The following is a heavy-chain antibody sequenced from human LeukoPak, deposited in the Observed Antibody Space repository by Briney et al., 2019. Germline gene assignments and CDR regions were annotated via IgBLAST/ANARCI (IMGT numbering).Heavy chain of an antibody. D-gene: IGHD1-1*01. CDR2: MNPNSGNT. J-gene: IGHJ5*02. Sequence: ASVKVSCTASGFTFTSHDYNWVRQATGQGLEWMGWMNPNSGNTGYAQKFQGRVTMTRDTSITTVYMELSSLTSEDTAVYYCARGELERSPHNWFDPWGQGTLVTVSS. CDR1: GFTFTSHD. V-gene: IGHV1-8*01. CDR3: ARGELERSPHNWFDP.